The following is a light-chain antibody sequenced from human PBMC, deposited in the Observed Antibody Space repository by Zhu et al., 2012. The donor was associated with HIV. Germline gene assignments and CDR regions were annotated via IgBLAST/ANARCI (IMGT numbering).Light chain of an antibody. CDR1: QTVSRNY. V-gene: IGKV3-20*01. CDR2: GAS. Sequence: EVVMTQSPATLSVSAGERATLSCRASQTVSRNYLAWYQQKPGQAPRLLIYGASRRVTGIPDRFSGSGSGTDFTLTISRLEPEDFAVYYCQHYVPSPMYTFGQGTKLEIK. J-gene: IGKJ2*01. CDR3: QHYVPSPMYT.